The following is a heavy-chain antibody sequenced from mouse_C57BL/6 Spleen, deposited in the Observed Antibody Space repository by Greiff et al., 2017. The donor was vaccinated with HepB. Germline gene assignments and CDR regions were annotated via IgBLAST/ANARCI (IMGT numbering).Heavy chain of an antibody. Sequence: QVQLQQSGAELVRPGTSVKVSCKASGYAFTNYLIEWVKQRPGQGLEWIGVINPGSGGTNYNEKFKGKATLTADKSSSTAYMQLSSLTSEDSAVYFCARHGSSSYCAMDYWGQGTSVTVSS. V-gene: IGHV1-54*01. D-gene: IGHD1-1*01. CDR3: ARHGSSSYCAMDY. CDR1: GYAFTNYL. CDR2: INPGSGGT. J-gene: IGHJ4*01.